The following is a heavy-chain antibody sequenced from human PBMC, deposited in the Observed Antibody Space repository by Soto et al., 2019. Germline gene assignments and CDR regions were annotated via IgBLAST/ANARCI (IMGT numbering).Heavy chain of an antibody. Sequence: ASVKVSCKVSGHTLTEFSMHWVRQAPGKGLEWMGGFDPEDGETIYAQRFQGRVTMTEDTSTDSAYMELSSLRSDDTAVYYCARSIVVVTALDYWGQGTLVTVSS. D-gene: IGHD2-21*02. CDR1: GHTLTEFS. CDR2: FDPEDGET. V-gene: IGHV1-24*01. CDR3: ARSIVVVTALDY. J-gene: IGHJ4*02.